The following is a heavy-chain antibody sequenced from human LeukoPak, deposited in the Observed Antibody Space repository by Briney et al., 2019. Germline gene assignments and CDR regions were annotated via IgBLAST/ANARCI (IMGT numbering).Heavy chain of an antibody. V-gene: IGHV4-39*01. CDR1: GGSISSSSYY. Sequence: SETLSLTCTVSGGSISSSSYYWGWIRQPPGKGLGWIGTVYYSGSTYYSPSLKSRVTISVDTSQTQFSLTVNSVTAADTAVYYCARLYYYYYYMDVWGKGTTVTVSS. CDR2: VYYSGST. J-gene: IGHJ6*03. CDR3: ARLYYYYYYMDV.